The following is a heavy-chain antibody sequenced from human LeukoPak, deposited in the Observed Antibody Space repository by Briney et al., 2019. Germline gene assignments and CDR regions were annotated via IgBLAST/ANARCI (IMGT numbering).Heavy chain of an antibody. CDR3: ARDDIVSQH. V-gene: IGHV3-30*03. CDR1: GFTFNIFG. CDR2: ISFDGTKK. J-gene: IGHJ1*01. Sequence: PGGSLRLSCAASGFTFNIFGIHWVRQAPGKGLEWVALISFDGTKKYYADSVKGRFTISRDNANNYLYLQMDSLRGEDTAVYFCARDDIVSQHWGQGTLVTVSS. D-gene: IGHD5-12*01.